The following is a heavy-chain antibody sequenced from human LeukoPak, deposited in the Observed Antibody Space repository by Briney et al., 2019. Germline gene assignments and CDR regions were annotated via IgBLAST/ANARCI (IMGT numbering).Heavy chain of an antibody. D-gene: IGHD1-26*01. J-gene: IGHJ4*02. Sequence: GGSLRLSCAASGFMLSSYWKSWVRQAPGKGLEWVANIKQDGSEKYYVDSVKGRFTISRDNAKNSLFLQMNRLRAEDTAVYYCAREGSQSASGTYPGNDWGQGTLVTVSS. CDR3: AREGSQSASGTYPGND. CDR1: GFMLSSYW. V-gene: IGHV3-7*01. CDR2: IKQDGSEK.